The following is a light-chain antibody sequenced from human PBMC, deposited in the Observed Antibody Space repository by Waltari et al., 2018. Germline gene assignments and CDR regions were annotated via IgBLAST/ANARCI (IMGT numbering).Light chain of an antibody. V-gene: IGKV1-5*03. CDR1: QSINRW. J-gene: IGKJ4*01. CDR3: QQYISYPWS. CDR2: ESS. Sequence: QLTQSPPRLPASVGDRVTITCRASQSINRWLAWYQQRPGQAPKLLFSESSTLASGVPSRFSGSGSGTDFTLTINGLQPDDFATYYCQQYISYPWSFGLGTKVEIK.